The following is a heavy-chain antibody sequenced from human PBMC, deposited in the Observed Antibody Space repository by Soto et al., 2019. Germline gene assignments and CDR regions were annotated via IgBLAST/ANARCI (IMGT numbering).Heavy chain of an antibody. CDR3: EAEMTFGKLSVV. D-gene: IGHD3-16*02. CDR1: GDTYTDSV. Sequence: SVKVSRNAYGDTYTDSVISSVRQAPGQGLEWMGGILPKFGTRYSAQKLQDTLTITADESTSTGYMQLSSLRLDETAVYYCEAEMTFGKLSVVWGQGTTVTVSS. J-gene: IGHJ6*02. CDR2: ILPKFGTR. V-gene: IGHV1-69*13.